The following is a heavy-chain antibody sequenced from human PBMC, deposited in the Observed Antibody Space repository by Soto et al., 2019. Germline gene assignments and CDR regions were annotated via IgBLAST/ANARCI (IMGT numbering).Heavy chain of an antibody. CDR3: ARAYGHVDY. D-gene: IGHD4-17*01. CDR2: IWYDGSNK. V-gene: IGHV3-33*01. J-gene: IGHJ4*02. Sequence: VQLVESGGGVVQPGRSLRLSCEASGFTFSSYGMHWVRQAPGKGLEWVAVIWYDGSNKYYADSVKGRFTISRDNSKNAMYRNMNSLRAEDRAVYYCARAYGHVDYWGQGTLVTVSS. CDR1: GFTFSSYG.